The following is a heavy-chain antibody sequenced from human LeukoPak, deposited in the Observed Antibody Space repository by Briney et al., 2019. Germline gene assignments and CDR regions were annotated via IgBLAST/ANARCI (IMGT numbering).Heavy chain of an antibody. Sequence: ASVKVSCKASGYTFTSYDINWVRQATGQGLEWMGWMNPNSGNTGYAQKFQGRVTMTRDTSISTAYMELSRLRSADTAVYYCARDMAGGTFDYWGQGTLVTVSS. D-gene: IGHD2-15*01. CDR2: MNPNSGNT. CDR3: ARDMAGGTFDY. J-gene: IGHJ4*02. CDR1: GYTFTSYD. V-gene: IGHV1-8*02.